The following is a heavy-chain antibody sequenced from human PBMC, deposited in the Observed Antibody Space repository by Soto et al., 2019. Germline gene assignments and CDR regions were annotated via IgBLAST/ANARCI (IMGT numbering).Heavy chain of an antibody. J-gene: IGHJ4*02. CDR1: GGSISGSNSY. Sequence: SETLSLTCSVSGGSISGSNSYWGWVRQPPGRGLEWIGNLYFGGSAYYNPSLKSRVSISVDTSKNQFSLKLSSVTAADTAVYYCARGPDIVATTPKTFDYWGQGTLVTVSS. V-gene: IGHV4-39*01. CDR2: LYFGGSA. CDR3: ARGPDIVATTPKTFDY. D-gene: IGHD5-12*01.